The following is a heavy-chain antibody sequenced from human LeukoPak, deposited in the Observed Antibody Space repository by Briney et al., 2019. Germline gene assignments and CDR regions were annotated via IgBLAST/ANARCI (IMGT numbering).Heavy chain of an antibody. CDR3: VRGSSGTVVRGIAWAWFDP. J-gene: IGHJ5*02. V-gene: IGHV3-7*05. Sequence: GGSLRLSCVASGFTFSNYWMTWVRQAPGKGLEWVANIKQDGSGKYFVDSVRGRFTISRDDARDSLYLQMNSLRAEDTAVYYCVRGSSGTVVRGIAWAWFDPWGQGTLVTVSS. D-gene: IGHD3-10*01. CDR2: IKQDGSGK. CDR1: GFTFSNYW.